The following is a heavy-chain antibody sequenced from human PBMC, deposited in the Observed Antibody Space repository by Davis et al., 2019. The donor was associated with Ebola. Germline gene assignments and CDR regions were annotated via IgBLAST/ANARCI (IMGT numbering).Heavy chain of an antibody. CDR3: ASFRVVGATGPGDYYYGMDV. Sequence: AASVKVSCKASGYTFTSYDINWVRQATGQGLEWMGWMNPNSGNTGYAQKFQGIVTMTRNTSISTAYMELSSLRSEDTAVYYCASFRVVGATGPGDYYYGMDVWGQGTTVTVSS. V-gene: IGHV1-8*01. J-gene: IGHJ6*02. CDR1: GYTFTSYD. CDR2: MNPNSGNT. D-gene: IGHD1-26*01.